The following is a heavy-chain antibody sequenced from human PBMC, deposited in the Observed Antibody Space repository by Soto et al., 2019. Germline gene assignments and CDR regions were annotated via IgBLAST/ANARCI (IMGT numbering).Heavy chain of an antibody. Sequence: GESLKISCKGSGYSFSSYWIGWVRQMPGKGLEWMGIIYPGDSDSRYSPSFQGQVTISVDTSISTAYLQWSSLKASDTAMYYCARLAYCGGDCYSGGGVYHFDYWGQGTLVTVSS. CDR3: ARLAYCGGDCYSGGGVYHFDY. CDR1: GYSFSSYW. D-gene: IGHD2-21*02. V-gene: IGHV5-51*01. J-gene: IGHJ4*02. CDR2: IYPGDSDS.